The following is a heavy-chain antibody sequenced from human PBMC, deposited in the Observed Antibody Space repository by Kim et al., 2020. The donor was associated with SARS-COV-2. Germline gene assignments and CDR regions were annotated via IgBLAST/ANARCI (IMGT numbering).Heavy chain of an antibody. CDR2: ISGGAVNK. CDR1: GFTFDTYA. J-gene: IGHJ6*02. D-gene: IGHD2-21*01. V-gene: IGHV3-23*01. CDR3: AKMVIMDGYNYFYYYAMDV. Sequence: GGSLRLSCVASGFTFDTYAMSWVRQAPGKGLEWVSVISGGAVNKFYADSVRGRFTISRDNSKNTLYLQMNRLRDEDTALYYCAKMVIMDGYNYFYYYAMDVWGRGTTVTGSS.